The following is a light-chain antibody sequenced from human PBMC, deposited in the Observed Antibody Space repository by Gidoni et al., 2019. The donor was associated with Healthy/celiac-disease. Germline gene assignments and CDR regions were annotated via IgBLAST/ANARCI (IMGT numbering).Light chain of an antibody. J-gene: IGKJ5*01. CDR2: WAS. Sequence: DIVMTQSPDSLAVSLGERATINCKSSQRVLYSSNNKNYLAWYQQKPGQPPKLLIYWASTRESGVPDRFSGSGSGTDFTRTISSRQAEDVAVYYCQQYYSTPITFXQXTRLXIK. V-gene: IGKV4-1*01. CDR3: QQYYSTPIT. CDR1: QRVLYSSNNKNY.